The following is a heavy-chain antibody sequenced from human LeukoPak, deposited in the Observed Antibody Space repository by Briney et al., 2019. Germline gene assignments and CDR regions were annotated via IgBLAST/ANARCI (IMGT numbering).Heavy chain of an antibody. CDR2: IYYSGST. Sequence: PSETLSLTCTVSGGSISSSSYYWGWIRQPPGKGLEWIGSIYYSGSTYYNPSLKSRVTISVDTSKNQFSLKLSSVTAADTAVYYCARLAYDILTGYYMKQGFDYWGQGTLVTVSS. CDR1: GGSISSSSYY. D-gene: IGHD3-9*01. J-gene: IGHJ4*02. CDR3: ARLAYDILTGYYMKQGFDY. V-gene: IGHV4-39*01.